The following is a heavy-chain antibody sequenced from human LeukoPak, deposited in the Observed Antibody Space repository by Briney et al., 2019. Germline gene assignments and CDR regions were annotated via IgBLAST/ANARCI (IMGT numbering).Heavy chain of an antibody. V-gene: IGHV4-4*07. D-gene: IGHD3-22*01. CDR3: ARGSYYYDSRGNRDAFDI. J-gene: IGHJ3*02. CDR1: GDSISIYY. Sequence: SETLSLTCTVSGDSISIYYWSWIRQPAGKGLEWIGRIYTSGSTNYNPSLKTRVSMSVETSKNQFSLKLTSVTAADTAVYYCARGSYYYDSRGNRDAFDIWGQGTMVTVSS. CDR2: IYTSGST.